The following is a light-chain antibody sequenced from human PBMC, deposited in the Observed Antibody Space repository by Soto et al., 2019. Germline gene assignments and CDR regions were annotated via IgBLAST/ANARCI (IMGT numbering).Light chain of an antibody. CDR1: QSLLSSSNNKNY. CDR3: QQYYGSPIT. CDR2: SAS. J-gene: IGKJ3*01. V-gene: IGKV4-1*01. Sequence: DIVMTQSPNSLAVSLGERATINCKSSQSLLSSSNNKNYLAWFQQKPGQAPKLLISSASTRYSGVPDRFSGSGSVTDFTITISSLQDEDVAVYYCQQYYGSPITFCPGTKLEIK.